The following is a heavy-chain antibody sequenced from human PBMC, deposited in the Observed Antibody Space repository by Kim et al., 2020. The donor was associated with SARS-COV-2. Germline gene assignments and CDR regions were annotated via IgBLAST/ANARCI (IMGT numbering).Heavy chain of an antibody. Sequence: SETLSLTCTVSAGSIGNGGNYWSWIRQHPGKGLEWIGNIYYSGNSYCNPSLKSRVTISVDTSKNQFSLKLSSVTAADTAVYYCAKDTSPAGVGWFDPWGQGTLVTVSS. D-gene: IGHD2-2*01. V-gene: IGHV4-31*03. CDR3: AKDTSPAGVGWFDP. CDR1: AGSIGNGGNY. J-gene: IGHJ5*02. CDR2: IYYSGNS.